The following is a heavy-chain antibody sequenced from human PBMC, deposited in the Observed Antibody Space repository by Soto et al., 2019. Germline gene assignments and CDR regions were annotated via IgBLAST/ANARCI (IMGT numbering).Heavy chain of an antibody. J-gene: IGHJ5*02. V-gene: IGHV4-59*01. D-gene: IGHD4-17*01. CDR1: GGSSSNYY. CDR3: ARLPWADYGGIFDP. Sequence: SETLSLTCSVAGGSSSNYYWSWIRHPPGKKLEWIGYIYYSGSTNYNPSLKSRVTISVDTSKNQFSLKLYSVTTADTAMYYCARLPWADYGGIFDPWGQGTLVTVSS. CDR2: IYYSGST.